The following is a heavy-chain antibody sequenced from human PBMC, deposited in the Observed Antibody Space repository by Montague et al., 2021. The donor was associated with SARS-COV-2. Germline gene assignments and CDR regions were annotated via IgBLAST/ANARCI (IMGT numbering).Heavy chain of an antibody. Sequence: SLRLSCAASGFTFSSYAMRWVHQAPVKGLEWVSAISGSGGSTNYXDSXHGRFTISRDNSKNTLYLQMNSLRAEDTAVYYCAKVGSSWYHGYYYGMDVWGQGTTVTVSS. D-gene: IGHD6-13*01. CDR3: AKVGSSWYHGYYYGMDV. CDR2: ISGSGGST. J-gene: IGHJ6*02. V-gene: IGHV3-23*01. CDR1: GFTFSSYA.